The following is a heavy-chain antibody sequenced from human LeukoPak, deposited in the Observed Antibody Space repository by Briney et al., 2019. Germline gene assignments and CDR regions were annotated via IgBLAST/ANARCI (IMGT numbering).Heavy chain of an antibody. Sequence: SETLSLTCAVYGGSFSGYYWSWIRQPPGKGLEWIGEINHSGSTNYNPSLKSRVTISVDTSKNQFSLKLSSVTAADTAVYYCAREGIAVAGSQFDYWGQGTLVTVSS. D-gene: IGHD6-19*01. CDR2: INHSGST. J-gene: IGHJ4*02. CDR1: GGSFSGYY. CDR3: AREGIAVAGSQFDY. V-gene: IGHV4-34*01.